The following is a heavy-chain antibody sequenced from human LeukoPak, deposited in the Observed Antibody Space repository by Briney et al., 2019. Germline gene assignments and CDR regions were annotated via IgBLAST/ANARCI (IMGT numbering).Heavy chain of an antibody. V-gene: IGHV1-18*01. CDR1: VYTFTIYG. D-gene: IGHD3-10*02. Sequence: GASVKVSCKASVYTFTIYGISWVRQAPGQGLEWMGWISAYNGNTNYAQKLQGRVTMTTDTSTSTAYMELRSLRSDDTAVYYRARDLNYVLKAFDIWGQGTMVTVSS. J-gene: IGHJ3*02. CDR3: ARDLNYVLKAFDI. CDR2: ISAYNGNT.